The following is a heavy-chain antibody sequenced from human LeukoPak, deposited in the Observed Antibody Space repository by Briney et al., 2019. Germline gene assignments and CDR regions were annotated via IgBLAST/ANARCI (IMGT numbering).Heavy chain of an antibody. V-gene: IGHV1-69*06. CDR3: ARDGYSSSWQNY. Sequence: SVKVSCKASGGTFSSYAISWVRQAPGQGLEWMGRIIPIFGTANYAQKFQGRVTITADKSTSTAYMELSRLRSEDTAVYYCARDGYSSSWQNYWGQGTLVTVSS. J-gene: IGHJ4*02. D-gene: IGHD6-13*01. CDR1: GGTFSSYA. CDR2: IIPIFGTA.